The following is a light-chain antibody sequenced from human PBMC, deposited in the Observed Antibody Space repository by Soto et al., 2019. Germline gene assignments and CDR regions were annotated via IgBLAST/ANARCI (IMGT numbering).Light chain of an antibody. CDR3: QSYASSMSGDV. J-gene: IGLJ1*01. V-gene: IGLV1-40*01. CDR2: DTN. CDR1: SSNIGAGYE. Sequence: QSVLTHPPSVSGRRGQRVTISCTGSSSNIGAGYEVHWYQQLPGAAPKVLIYDTNTRPPGVPDRSSASKSGTSASLAITGLKAEDEADYYCQSYASSMSGDVFGTGPK.